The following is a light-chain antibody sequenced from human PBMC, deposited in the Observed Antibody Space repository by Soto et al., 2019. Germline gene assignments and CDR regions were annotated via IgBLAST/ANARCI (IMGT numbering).Light chain of an antibody. Sequence: QSALTQPASVSGSPGQSITISCTGTGSDVGGYNFVSWYQQHPGKAPKLMIYDVNIRPSGVSNRFSGSKSGNTASLTISGLQAEEEADYYCCSYASSSTRVIFGGGTQVTVL. CDR1: GSDVGGYNF. J-gene: IGLJ2*01. CDR2: DVN. V-gene: IGLV2-14*03. CDR3: CSYASSSTRVI.